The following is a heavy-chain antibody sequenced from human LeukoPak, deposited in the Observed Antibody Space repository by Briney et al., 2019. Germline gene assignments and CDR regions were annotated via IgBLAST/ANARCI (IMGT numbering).Heavy chain of an antibody. CDR3: ARREYNWNVPFAY. J-gene: IGHJ4*02. CDR2: IYYSGST. Sequence: VKPSETLSLICTVSGGSISSSSYYWGWIRQPPGKGLEWIGSIYYSGSTYYNPSLKSRVTIYIDTSKNQFSLKLSSVTAADTAVYYCARREYNWNVPFAYWGQGTLVTVSS. D-gene: IGHD1-1*01. CDR1: GGSISSSSYY. V-gene: IGHV4-39*01.